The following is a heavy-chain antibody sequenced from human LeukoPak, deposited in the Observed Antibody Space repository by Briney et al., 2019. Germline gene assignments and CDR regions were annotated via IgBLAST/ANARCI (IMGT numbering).Heavy chain of an antibody. CDR2: IRYDGSNK. CDR3: ARGGLLAFDY. CDR1: GFTFSSYG. Sequence: PGGSLRLSCAASGFTFSSYGMHWVRQAPGKGLEWVAFIRYDGSNKYYAGSVKGRFTISRDNSKNTLYLQMNSLRADDTAVYYCARGGLLAFDYWGQGTLVTVSS. V-gene: IGHV3-30*02. D-gene: IGHD2-8*02. J-gene: IGHJ4*02.